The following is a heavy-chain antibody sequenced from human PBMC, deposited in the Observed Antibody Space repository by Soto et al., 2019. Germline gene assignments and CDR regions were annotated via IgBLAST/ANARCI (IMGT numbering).Heavy chain of an antibody. CDR1: GFTFSSYA. Sequence: PGGSLRISGAACGFTFSSYAMHWVRQAPGKGLEWVAVISYDGSNKYYADSVKGRFTISRDNSKNTLYLQMNSLRAEDTAVYYCARKVGTDYYYYGMDVWGQGTTVTVSS. V-gene: IGHV3-30-3*01. D-gene: IGHD1-1*01. CDR3: ARKVGTDYYYYGMDV. CDR2: ISYDGSNK. J-gene: IGHJ6*02.